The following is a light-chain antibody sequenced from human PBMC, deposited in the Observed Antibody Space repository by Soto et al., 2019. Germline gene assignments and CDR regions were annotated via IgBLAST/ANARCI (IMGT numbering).Light chain of an antibody. Sequence: DIQMTQSPSTLSASVGDRVTITCRASQSISSWLAWYQQKPGKAPKLLIYDASSLESGVPSRFSGSGSGTESTPTISRLHHDFFASYYRQHYNSSRAFGQGTKVDIK. CDR2: DAS. CDR3: QHYNSSRA. CDR1: QSISSW. V-gene: IGKV1-5*01. J-gene: IGKJ1*01.